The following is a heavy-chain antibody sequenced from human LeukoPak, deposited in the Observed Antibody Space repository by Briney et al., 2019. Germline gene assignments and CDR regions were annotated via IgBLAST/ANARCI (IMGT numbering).Heavy chain of an antibody. CDR1: GFTFSSYG. Sequence: GESLKISCAASGFTFSSYGMHWVRQAPGKGLEWVAVISYDGSNKYYADSVKGRFTISRDNSKNTLYLQMNSLRAEDTAVYYCAKDIAGSASGWYVSYWGQGTLVTVSS. D-gene: IGHD6-19*01. CDR2: ISYDGSNK. CDR3: AKDIAGSASGWYVSY. V-gene: IGHV3-30*18. J-gene: IGHJ4*02.